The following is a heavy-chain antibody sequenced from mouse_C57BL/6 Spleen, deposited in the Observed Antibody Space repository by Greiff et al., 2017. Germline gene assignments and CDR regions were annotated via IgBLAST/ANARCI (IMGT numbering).Heavy chain of an antibody. J-gene: IGHJ1*03. CDR1: GFTFSDYG. CDR2: ISNLAYSI. D-gene: IGHD1-1*01. V-gene: IGHV5-15*01. CDR3: ARITTVVATGYFDV. Sequence: EVQGVESGGGLVQPGGSLKLSCAASGFTFSDYGMAWVRQAPRKGPEWVAFISNLAYSIYYADTVTGRFTISRENAKNTLYLEMSSLRSEDTAMYYCARITTVVATGYFDVWGTGTTVTVSS.